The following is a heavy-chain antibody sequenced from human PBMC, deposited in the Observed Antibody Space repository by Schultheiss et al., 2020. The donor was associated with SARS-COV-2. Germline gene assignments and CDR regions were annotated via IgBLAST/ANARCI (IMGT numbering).Heavy chain of an antibody. V-gene: IGHV1-8*01. D-gene: IGHD3-3*01. CDR1: GYTFTSYD. CDR2: MNPNSGNT. J-gene: IGHJ4*02. CDR3: ARDWDRSARVLRFLGY. Sequence: ASVKVSCKASGYTFTSYDINWVRQATGQGLEWMGWMNPNSGNTGYAQKFQGRVTMTRDTSISTAYMELSRLRSDDTAVYYCARDWDRSARVLRFLGYWGQGTLVTVSS.